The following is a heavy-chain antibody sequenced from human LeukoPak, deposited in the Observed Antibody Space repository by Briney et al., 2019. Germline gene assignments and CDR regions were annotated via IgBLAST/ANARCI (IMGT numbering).Heavy chain of an antibody. J-gene: IGHJ4*02. CDR1: GFTFSSYA. V-gene: IGHV3-23*01. CDR2: LASGAPP. D-gene: IGHD2-2*01. CDR3: ARQLGYCSRGNCYFDS. Sequence: GGSLRPSCAASGFTFSSYAMSWVRQAPGKGLEWVSALASGAPPYYADSVKGRFTISRDNSKNTLYLQVNSLRAEDTAVYYCARQLGYCSRGNCYFDSWGQGTLVTVSS.